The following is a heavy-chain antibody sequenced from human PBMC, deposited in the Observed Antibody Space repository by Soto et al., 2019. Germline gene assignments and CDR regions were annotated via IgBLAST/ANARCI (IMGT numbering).Heavy chain of an antibody. CDR3: AIDLWWYTH. J-gene: IGHJ4*02. D-gene: IGHD2-15*01. CDR2: ISGGGSGA. CDR1: GFTFSDHA. Sequence: EVQLLESGGGLVQPGGSLRLSCTASGFTFSDHAMTWVRQAPGKGLEWLSGISGGGSGAYYADSVKGRFTVSRANSNNTLCLQMDSRRVEDTAVYYWAIDLWWYTHWGQGTLVTVSS. V-gene: IGHV3-23*01.